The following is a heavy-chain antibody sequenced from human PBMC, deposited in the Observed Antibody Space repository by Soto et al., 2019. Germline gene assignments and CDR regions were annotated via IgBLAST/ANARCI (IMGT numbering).Heavy chain of an antibody. D-gene: IGHD6-19*01. CDR1: GFTFSNAW. J-gene: IGHJ3*02. CDR2: IKSKTDGGTT. V-gene: IGHV3-15*01. Sequence: GGSLRLSCAASGFTFSNAWMSWVRQAPGKGLEWVGRIKSKTDGGTTDYAAPVKGRFTISRDDSKNTLYLQMNSLKTEDTAVYYCTTSLGQWLVSGAFDIWGQGTMVTVSS. CDR3: TTSLGQWLVSGAFDI.